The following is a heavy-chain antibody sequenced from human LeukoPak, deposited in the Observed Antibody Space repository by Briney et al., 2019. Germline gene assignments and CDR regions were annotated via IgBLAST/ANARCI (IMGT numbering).Heavy chain of an antibody. D-gene: IGHD4-17*01. Sequence: ASETLSLTCAVYGGSFSGYYWSWIRQPPGKGLEWIGEINHSGSTNYNPSLKSRVTISVDTSKNQFSLKLSSVTAADTAVYYCARQTVTCLFDYWGQGTLVTVSS. J-gene: IGHJ4*02. V-gene: IGHV4-34*01. CDR3: ARQTVTCLFDY. CDR1: GGSFSGYY. CDR2: INHSGST.